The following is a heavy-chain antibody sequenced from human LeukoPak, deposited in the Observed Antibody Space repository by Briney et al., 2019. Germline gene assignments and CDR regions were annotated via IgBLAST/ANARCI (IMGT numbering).Heavy chain of an antibody. CDR2: IIPILGIA. D-gene: IGHD3-16*01. CDR1: GGTFISYA. Sequence: SVKVFCKASGGTFISYAISWVRQAPGQGLEWMGRIIPILGIANYAQKFQGRVTITADKSTSTAYMELSSLRSEDTAVYYCARLYVFRFDPWGQGTLVTASS. CDR3: ARLYVFRFDP. J-gene: IGHJ5*02. V-gene: IGHV1-69*04.